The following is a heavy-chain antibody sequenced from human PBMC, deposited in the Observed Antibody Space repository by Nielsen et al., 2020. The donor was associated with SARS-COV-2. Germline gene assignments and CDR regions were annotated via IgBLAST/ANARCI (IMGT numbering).Heavy chain of an antibody. D-gene: IGHD1-14*01. Sequence: GGSLRLSCAASGFTFSSYGMHWVRQAPGKGLEWVAVIWYDGSNKYYADSVKGRFTISRDNSKNTLYLQMNSLRAEDTAVYYCAREKPEIRSLDPWGQGTLVTVSS. V-gene: IGHV3-33*01. CDR1: GFTFSSYG. J-gene: IGHJ5*02. CDR2: IWYDGSNK. CDR3: AREKPEIRSLDP.